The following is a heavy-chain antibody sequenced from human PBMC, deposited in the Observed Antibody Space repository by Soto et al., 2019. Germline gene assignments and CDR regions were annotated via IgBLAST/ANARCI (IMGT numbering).Heavy chain of an antibody. D-gene: IGHD6-19*01. CDR2: ISGSGGTT. V-gene: IGHV3-23*01. CDR3: AKTPRQWLVYFDY. Sequence: EVQLLESGGGLVQPGGSLRLSCAASGFTFSNYAIAWVRQAPGKGLEWVSGISGSGGTTYYADSVKGRFPISRDNSKDTLHRQMNSLRAEDTAVYYCAKTPRQWLVYFDYWGQGALVTVSS. J-gene: IGHJ4*02. CDR1: GFTFSNYA.